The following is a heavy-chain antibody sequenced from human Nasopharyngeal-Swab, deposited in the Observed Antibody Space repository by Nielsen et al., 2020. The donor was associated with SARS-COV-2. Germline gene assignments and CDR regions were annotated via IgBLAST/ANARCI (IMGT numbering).Heavy chain of an antibody. CDR1: GFGFSAFA. Sequence: GGSRLSCAASGFGFSAFAMSWVRQAPGKGLEWVSAAGGNDGSTFYADSVRGRFTISRDNSKNTLYLQMNSLRAEDTALYYCAKKYGTRGWYVGLDYWGQGTQVTVSS. J-gene: IGHJ4*02. CDR3: AKKYGTRGWYVGLDY. V-gene: IGHV3-23*01. CDR2: AGGNDGST. D-gene: IGHD6-19*01.